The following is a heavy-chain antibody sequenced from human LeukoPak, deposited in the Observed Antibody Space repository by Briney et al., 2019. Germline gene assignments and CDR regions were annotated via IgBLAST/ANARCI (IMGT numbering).Heavy chain of an antibody. CDR3: ARGMERYDYVWGSYPRGGNFDY. CDR1: GYTFTGYY. CDR2: INPNSGGT. Sequence: ASVKVSCKASGYTFTGYYMHWVRQAPGQGLEWMGWINPNSGGTNNAQKFQGRVTMTRDTSISTAYMELSRLRSDDTAVYYCARGMERYDYVWGSYPRGGNFDYWGQGTLVTVSS. D-gene: IGHD3-16*02. J-gene: IGHJ4*02. V-gene: IGHV1-2*02.